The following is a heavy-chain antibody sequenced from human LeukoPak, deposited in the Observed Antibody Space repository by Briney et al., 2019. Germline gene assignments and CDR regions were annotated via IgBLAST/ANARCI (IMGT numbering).Heavy chain of an antibody. D-gene: IGHD3-10*01. J-gene: IGHJ6*03. V-gene: IGHV1-46*01. CDR2: INPSGGST. Sequence: GASVKVSCKASGYTFTSYYRHWVRQAPGQGLEWMGIINPSGGSTSYAQKFQGRVTMTRDTSTSTVYMELSSLRSEDTAVYYCAREVRMVRGNNYYYYYMDVWGKGTTVTISS. CDR3: AREVRMVRGNNYYYYYMDV. CDR1: GYTFTSYY.